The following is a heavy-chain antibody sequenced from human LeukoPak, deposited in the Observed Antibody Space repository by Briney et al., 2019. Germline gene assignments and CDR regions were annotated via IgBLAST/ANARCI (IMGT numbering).Heavy chain of an antibody. CDR3: AKSHRYGGNRLNAFDI. Sequence: SETLSLTCAVYGGSFSGYYWSWIRQPPGKGLEWIGEINHSGSTNYNPSLKSRVTISVDTSKNQFSLKLSSVTAADTAVYYCAKSHRYGGNRLNAFDIWGQGTMVTVSS. D-gene: IGHD4-23*01. J-gene: IGHJ3*02. CDR2: INHSGST. CDR1: GGSFSGYY. V-gene: IGHV4-34*01.